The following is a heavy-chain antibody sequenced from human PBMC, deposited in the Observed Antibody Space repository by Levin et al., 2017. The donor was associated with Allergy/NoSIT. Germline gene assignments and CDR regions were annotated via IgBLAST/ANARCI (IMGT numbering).Heavy chain of an antibody. J-gene: IGHJ4*02. D-gene: IGHD5-18*01. CDR1: GFTFSSYG. CDR3: AKVRGYSYGSLDY. CDR2: ISYDGSNK. Sequence: SGGSLRLSCAASGFTFSSYGMHWVRQAPGKGLEWVAVISYDGSNKYYADSVKGRFTISRDNSKNTLYLQMNSLRAEDTTVYYCAKVRGYSYGSLDYWGQGTLVTVSS. V-gene: IGHV3-30*18.